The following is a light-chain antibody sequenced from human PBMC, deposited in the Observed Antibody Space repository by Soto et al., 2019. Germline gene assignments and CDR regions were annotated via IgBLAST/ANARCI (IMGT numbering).Light chain of an antibody. V-gene: IGKV1-13*02. Sequence: AIPLTQSPSSLSASVGDRVTITCRASQDISNTLAWYQQKPGQPPKLLIHLASSLERGVPSRFSGSGSGTDFTLTISGLQPEDFATYYCQVFNTFPLTFGQGTRLEIK. CDR2: LAS. CDR3: QVFNTFPLT. J-gene: IGKJ5*01. CDR1: QDISNT.